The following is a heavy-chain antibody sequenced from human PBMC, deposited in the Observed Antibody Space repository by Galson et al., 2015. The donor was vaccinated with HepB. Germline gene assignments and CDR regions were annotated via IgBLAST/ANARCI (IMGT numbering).Heavy chain of an antibody. J-gene: IGHJ4*02. CDR2: ISSSGATM. D-gene: IGHD3-10*02. Sequence: SLRLSCAASGFTFSDYYMSWIRQAPGKGLEWVSYISSSGATMYYADSVKGRFTISRDNAKNSLYLQMNSLRAEDTAVYYCARDVLGGSCYFDYWGQGTLVTVSS. V-gene: IGHV3-11*01. CDR3: ARDVLGGSCYFDY. CDR1: GFTFSDYY.